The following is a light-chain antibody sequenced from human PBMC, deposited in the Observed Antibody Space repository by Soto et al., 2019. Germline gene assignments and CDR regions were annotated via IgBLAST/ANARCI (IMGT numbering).Light chain of an antibody. J-gene: IGKJ1*01. CDR3: QHYNNWPRT. Sequence: EIVMTQSPATLSVSPGERATLSCRASQSVSSNFAWYQQKPGQAPRLLIYGASTRDTGIPARFSGSGSGTEFTLTISSLQSEDFTVYYCQHYNNWPRTFGQGTKVEIK. CDR1: QSVSSN. V-gene: IGKV3-15*01. CDR2: GAS.